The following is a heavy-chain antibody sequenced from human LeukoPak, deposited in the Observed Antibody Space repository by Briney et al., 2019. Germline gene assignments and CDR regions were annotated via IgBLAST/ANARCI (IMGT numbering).Heavy chain of an antibody. Sequence: ASVKVSCKTSGYSFTDYYMHWVRQAPGQGLEWMGWINPNSGGTSSAQKFQGRVTMTRDTSITTVYLEVSWLTSDDTAIYYCARADRLDGGPYLIGPWGQGTLVTVSS. J-gene: IGHJ5*02. D-gene: IGHD2-21*01. CDR2: INPNSGGT. CDR3: ARADRLDGGPYLIGP. CDR1: GYSFTDYY. V-gene: IGHV1-2*02.